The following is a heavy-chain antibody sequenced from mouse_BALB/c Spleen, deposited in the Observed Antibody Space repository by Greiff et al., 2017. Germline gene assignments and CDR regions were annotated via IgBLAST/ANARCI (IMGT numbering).Heavy chain of an antibody. Sequence: EVQLVESGGGLVQPGGSRKLSCAASGFTFSSFGMHWVRQAPEKGLEWVAYISSGSSTIYYAETVKGRFTISRDNPKNTLFLQMTSLRSEDTAMYYCARLGRDYAMDYWGQGTSVSVSS. D-gene: IGHD4-1*01. CDR2: ISSGSSTI. J-gene: IGHJ4*01. CDR3: ARLGRDYAMDY. V-gene: IGHV5-17*02. CDR1: GFTFSSFG.